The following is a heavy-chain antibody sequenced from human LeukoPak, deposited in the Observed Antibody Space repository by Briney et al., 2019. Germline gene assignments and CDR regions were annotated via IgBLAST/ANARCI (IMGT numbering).Heavy chain of an antibody. CDR1: GYIFTNYW. V-gene: IGHV5-51*01. CDR2: IYPADSDT. D-gene: IGHD3-10*01. Sequence: RESLKISCQVSGYIFTNYWIGWVRHMPGKGPESMGIIYPADSDTTYSPSFQGQVTISADKSISTVYPQWSSLKASDTAMYYCARQSRDGSKTRGYYFDYWGPGTQVTVSS. CDR3: ARQSRDGSKTRGYYFDY. J-gene: IGHJ4*02.